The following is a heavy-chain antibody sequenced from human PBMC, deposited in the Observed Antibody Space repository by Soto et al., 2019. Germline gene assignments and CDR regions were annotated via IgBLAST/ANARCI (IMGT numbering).Heavy chain of an antibody. D-gene: IGHD3-22*01. CDR1: GGTFSSYA. J-gene: IGHJ4*02. CDR3: AIDRSSGYYEIFDY. Sequence: SVKVSCKASGGTFSSYAISWVRQAPGQGLEWMGGIIPIFGTANYAQKFQGRVTITADESTSTAYMELSSLRSEDTAVYYCAIDRSSGYYEIFDYWGQGTLVTGSS. V-gene: IGHV1-69*13. CDR2: IIPIFGTA.